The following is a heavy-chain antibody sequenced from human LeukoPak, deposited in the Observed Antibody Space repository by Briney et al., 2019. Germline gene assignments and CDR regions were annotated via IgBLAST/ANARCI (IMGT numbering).Heavy chain of an antibody. V-gene: IGHV4-61*01. CDR2: IYYSGST. J-gene: IGHJ4*02. CDR3: ARALWFGELEPHFDY. CDR1: GYSIRSGYY. Sequence: SETLSLTCTVSGYSIRSGYYWGWIRQPPGKGLEWIGYIYYSGSTNYNPSLKSRVTISVDTSKNQFSLKLSSVTAADTAVYYCARALWFGELEPHFDYWGQGTLVTVSS. D-gene: IGHD3-10*01.